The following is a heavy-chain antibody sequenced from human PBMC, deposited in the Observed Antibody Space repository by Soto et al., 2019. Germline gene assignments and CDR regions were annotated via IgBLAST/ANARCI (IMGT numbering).Heavy chain of an antibody. CDR2: ISRSSSTI. D-gene: IGHD3-3*01. CDR1: GFTLSSYS. CDR3: ARDQPNFYYAGMDV. Sequence: EVQLVESGGGLVQPGGSLRLSCAASGFTLSSYSMTWVRQAPGKGLEWLSYISRSSSTINYADSVKGRFTISRDNAKNSVYLELNSLRDEDTAVYYCARDQPNFYYAGMDVWGQGTTVTVSS. J-gene: IGHJ6*02. V-gene: IGHV3-48*02.